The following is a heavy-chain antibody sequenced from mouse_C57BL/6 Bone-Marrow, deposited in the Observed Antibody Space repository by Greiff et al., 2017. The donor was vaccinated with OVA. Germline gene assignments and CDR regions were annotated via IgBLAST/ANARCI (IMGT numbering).Heavy chain of an antibody. CDR3: ARQDYGSSHYYAMDY. D-gene: IGHD1-1*01. V-gene: IGHV5-12*01. Sequence: DVHLVESGGGLVQPGGSLKLSCAASGFTFSDYYMYWVRQTPEKRLEWVAYISNGGGSTYYPDTVKGRFTISRDNAKNTLYLQMSRLKSEDTAMYYCARQDYGSSHYYAMDYWGQGTSVTVSS. CDR2: ISNGGGST. CDR1: GFTFSDYY. J-gene: IGHJ4*01.